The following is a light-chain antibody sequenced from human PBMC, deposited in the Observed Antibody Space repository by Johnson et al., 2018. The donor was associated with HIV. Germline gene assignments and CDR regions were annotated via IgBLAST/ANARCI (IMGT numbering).Light chain of an antibody. Sequence: QSVLTQPPSVSAAPGQKVTISCSGSSSNIGRNYVSWYQQLPGTAPKLLIFDNNKRPSGIPDRFSASKSGTSATLGITGLQTGDEADYYCGTWDSSLSAGGANYVFGTGTKVTVL. CDR2: DNN. CDR1: SSNIGRNY. CDR3: GTWDSSLSAGGANYV. J-gene: IGLJ1*01. V-gene: IGLV1-51*01.